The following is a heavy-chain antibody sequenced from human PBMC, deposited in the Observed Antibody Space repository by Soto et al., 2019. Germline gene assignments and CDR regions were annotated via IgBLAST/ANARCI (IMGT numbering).Heavy chain of an antibody. Sequence: SGPTLVNPTQTLTLTCTFSGFSLTTTGLGVGWIRQPPGKAPEWLALIYWDDDKRYSPSLKSRLTVTKDTSKNQVVLTMTNMEPLNTPTFSCAPPPSYYDSGGLAFAFWSQGTLVTVSP. J-gene: IGHJ4*02. CDR2: IYWDDDK. CDR3: APPPSYYDSGGLAFAF. V-gene: IGHV2-5*02. CDR1: GFSLTTTGLG. D-gene: IGHD3-22*01.